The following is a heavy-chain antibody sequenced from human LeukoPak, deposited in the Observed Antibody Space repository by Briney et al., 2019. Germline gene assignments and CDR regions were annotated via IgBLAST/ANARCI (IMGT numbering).Heavy chain of an antibody. Sequence: ASVKVSCKASGYTFTGYYMHWVRRAPGQGLEWMGWINPNSGGTNYAQKFQGRVTMTRDTSMSTAYMELSRLRSDDTAVYYCARVKNGVGYCSSTSCVYNWFDPWGQGTLVTVSS. D-gene: IGHD2-2*01. CDR3: ARVKNGVGYCSSTSCVYNWFDP. CDR2: INPNSGGT. CDR1: GYTFTGYY. J-gene: IGHJ5*02. V-gene: IGHV1-2*02.